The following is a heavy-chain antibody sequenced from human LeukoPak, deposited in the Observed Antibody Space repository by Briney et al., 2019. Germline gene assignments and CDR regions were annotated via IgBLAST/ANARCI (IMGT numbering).Heavy chain of an antibody. V-gene: IGHV3-74*01. CDR1: GFTFSSYW. Sequence: PGGSLRLSCAASGFTFSSYWMHWVRQAPGKGLVWVSRINSDGSTTDYAGSVKGRFTISRDNAKNTLYLQMNSLRVEDTAVYYCVGYYWIDYWGQGTLVTVSS. CDR2: INSDGSTT. CDR3: VGYYWIDY. D-gene: IGHD2-8*01. J-gene: IGHJ4*02.